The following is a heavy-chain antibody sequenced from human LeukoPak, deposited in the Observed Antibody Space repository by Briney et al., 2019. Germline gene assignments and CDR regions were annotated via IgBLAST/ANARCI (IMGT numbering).Heavy chain of an antibody. CDR2: ISGSGGST. CDR1: GFTFSSYG. CDR3: AKDGSGSYYYTFDY. J-gene: IGHJ4*02. V-gene: IGHV3-23*01. D-gene: IGHD3-10*01. Sequence: LSGGSLRLSCAASGFTFSSYGMSWVRQAPGKGLEWVSAISGSGGSTYYADSVKGRFTISRDNSKNTLYLQMNSLRAEDTAVYYCAKDGSGSYYYTFDYWGQGTLVTVSS.